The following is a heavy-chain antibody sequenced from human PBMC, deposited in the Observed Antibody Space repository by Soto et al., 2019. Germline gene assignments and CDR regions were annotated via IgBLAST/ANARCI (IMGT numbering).Heavy chain of an antibody. J-gene: IGHJ3*02. V-gene: IGHV4-31*03. CDR3: ARGDSGYYDSTEAFDI. CDR2: IYYSGST. Sequence: SETLSLTCTVSGGSISSGGYYWSWIRQHPGKGLEWIGYIYYSGSTYYNPSLKSRVTISVDTSKNQFSLKLSSVTAADTAVYYCARGDSGYYDSTEAFDIWGQGTMVIVSS. D-gene: IGHD3-22*01. CDR1: GGSISSGGYY.